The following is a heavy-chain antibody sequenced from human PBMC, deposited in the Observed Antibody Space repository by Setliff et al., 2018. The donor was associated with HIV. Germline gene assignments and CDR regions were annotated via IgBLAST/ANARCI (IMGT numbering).Heavy chain of an antibody. Sequence: PSETLSLTCTVSGGSINSRSYYWAWIRQPPGKGLEWVASIYYSGSTYYNPSLKSRVTISVDTSKNQFSLKLSSVTAADTAVYYCARHGVGYCSSTSCYGVPYYYMDVWGKGTTVTVS. CDR1: GGSINSRSYY. CDR2: IYYSGST. D-gene: IGHD2-2*01. V-gene: IGHV4-39*01. CDR3: ARHGVGYCSSTSCYGVPYYYMDV. J-gene: IGHJ6*03.